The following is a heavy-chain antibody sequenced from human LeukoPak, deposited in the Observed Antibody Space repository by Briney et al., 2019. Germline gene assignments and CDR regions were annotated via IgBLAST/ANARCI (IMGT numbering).Heavy chain of an antibody. D-gene: IGHD3-22*01. CDR3: ASLGYYYDGSGG. J-gene: IGHJ4*02. V-gene: IGHV3-66*01. CDR2: IYSGGST. Sequence: PGGSLRLSCAASGFTVSSNYMSWVRQAPGKGLEWVSVIYSGGSTYYADSVKVRFTISRDNSKNTLYLQMNSLRAEDTAVYYCASLGYYYDGSGGWGQGTLVTVSS. CDR1: GFTVSSNY.